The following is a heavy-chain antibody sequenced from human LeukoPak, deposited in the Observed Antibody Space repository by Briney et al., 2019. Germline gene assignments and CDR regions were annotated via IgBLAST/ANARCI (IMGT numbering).Heavy chain of an antibody. D-gene: IGHD4-17*01. Sequence: GGSLRLSCAASGFTFSGSAMHWVRQASGKGLEWVGRIRSKANSYATAYAASVKGRFTISRDDSKNTAYLQMNSLNTEDTAVYYCVPATVTTSSLCLNYWGQGTLVTVSS. V-gene: IGHV3-73*01. CDR2: IRSKANSYAT. CDR3: VPATVTTSSLCLNY. CDR1: GFTFSGSA. J-gene: IGHJ4*02.